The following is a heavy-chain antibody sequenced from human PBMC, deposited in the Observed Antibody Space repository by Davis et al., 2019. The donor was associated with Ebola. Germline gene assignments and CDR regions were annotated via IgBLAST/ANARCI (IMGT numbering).Heavy chain of an antibody. V-gene: IGHV3-74*01. CDR3: AGGLKY. D-gene: IGHD6-25*01. J-gene: IGHJ4*02. CDR1: GFAISSKP. Sequence: GEPLKISCTVSGFAISSKPMYWVRQGTGKGLVFVSSIDTDGSRIDYADSVKGRFTISRDNAKNTLYLQMNSLGADDTAVYYCAGGLKYWGQGTLVTVSS. CDR2: IDTDGSRI.